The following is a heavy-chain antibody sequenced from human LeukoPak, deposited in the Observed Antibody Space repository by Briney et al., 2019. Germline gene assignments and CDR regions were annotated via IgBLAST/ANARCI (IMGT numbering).Heavy chain of an antibody. CDR1: EFSLSHFG. CDR2: IWNDGKKE. CDR3: GRSNYGDYEGHDAFDI. Sequence: GGSLRLSCTTAEFSLSHFGMHWVRQAPGKGLEWLAVIWNDGKKEYYADSVQGRFSISRDSSDNTLYLQMNSLRAEDTAVYYCGRSNYGDYEGHDAFDIWGQGTVVTVSS. D-gene: IGHD4-17*01. V-gene: IGHV3-33*01. J-gene: IGHJ3*02.